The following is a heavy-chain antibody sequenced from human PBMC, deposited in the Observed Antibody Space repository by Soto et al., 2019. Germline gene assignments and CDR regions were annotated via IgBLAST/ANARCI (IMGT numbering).Heavy chain of an antibody. CDR2: IFYTGST. D-gene: IGHD4-4*01. V-gene: IGHV4-39*01. J-gene: IGHJ4*02. CDR1: GGSVSDPTSF. Sequence: QLRLQESGPGLVKPSETLSLTCSVSGGSVSDPTSFWAWIRQPPGKVLEWIGTIFYTGSTYYRPSLKSRVAVSIDTYKSQFSLKLRSVTAADSAVYYCARHVYYSTYAQFVFDHWGQGTLVTVS. CDR3: ARHVYYSTYAQFVFDH.